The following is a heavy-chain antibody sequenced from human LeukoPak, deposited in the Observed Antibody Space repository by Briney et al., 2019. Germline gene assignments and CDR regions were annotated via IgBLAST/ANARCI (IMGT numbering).Heavy chain of an antibody. D-gene: IGHD3-9*01. Sequence: GESLRISCKGSGYCVTSYWISWVRQMPGKGLEWMGRIDPSDSYTNYSPSFQGHVTISADKSISTAYLQWSSLKASDTAMYYCARSGSNILTTYYYYGMDVWGKGTTVTVSS. J-gene: IGHJ6*04. V-gene: IGHV5-10-1*01. CDR2: IDPSDSYT. CDR1: GYCVTSYW. CDR3: ARSGSNILTTYYYYGMDV.